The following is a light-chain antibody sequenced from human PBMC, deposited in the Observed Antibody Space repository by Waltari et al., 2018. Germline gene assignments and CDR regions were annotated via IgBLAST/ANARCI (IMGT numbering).Light chain of an antibody. Sequence: QSALTQPASVSASPGQSITISCNGTSSDVGDYNLVSWYQQHPAKAPKLLIFEVSKRPTGVSNRVSASKSGNTASMTISGLQAEDEATYHCCSYAGTNTWVFGGGTKVTVL. CDR3: CSYAGTNTWV. CDR1: SSDVGDYNL. J-gene: IGLJ2*01. V-gene: IGLV2-23*02. CDR2: EVS.